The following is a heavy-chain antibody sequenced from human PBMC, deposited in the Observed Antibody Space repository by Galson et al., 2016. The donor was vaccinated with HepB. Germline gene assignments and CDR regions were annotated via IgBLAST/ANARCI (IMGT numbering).Heavy chain of an antibody. CDR1: GFTFDDYA. J-gene: IGHJ3*02. CDR3: ARGRGSNWRDAFDI. D-gene: IGHD6-13*01. V-gene: IGHV3-9*01. Sequence: SLRLSCAASGFTFDDYAMHWVRQAPGKGLEWVSGTSWNSGSIGYADPVKGLFTISRDNDKNSLHLQMNILRAEDTALYYCARGRGSNWRDAFDIWGQGTMVTVSS. CDR2: TSWNSGSI.